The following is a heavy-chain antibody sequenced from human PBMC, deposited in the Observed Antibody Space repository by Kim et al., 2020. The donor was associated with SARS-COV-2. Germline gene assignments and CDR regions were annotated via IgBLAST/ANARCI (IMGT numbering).Heavy chain of an antibody. J-gene: IGHJ2*01. Sequence: SETLSLTCSVSGYSISSGYFWGWIRQPPGKGLEWIGSMFHSGSTYYNPSLKSRVTISVDTSKNQFSLKLRSVTAADTAVYYCARTMNRTPQGVRGTYFDLWGRGTLVTVSS. V-gene: IGHV4-38-2*02. D-gene: IGHD3-10*01. CDR1: GYSISSGYF. CDR2: MFHSGST. CDR3: ARTMNRTPQGVRGTYFDL.